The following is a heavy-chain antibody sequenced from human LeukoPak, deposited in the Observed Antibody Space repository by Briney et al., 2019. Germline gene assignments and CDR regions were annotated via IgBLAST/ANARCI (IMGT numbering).Heavy chain of an antibody. Sequence: GSLRLSCAASGFTFSSYGMHWVRQALGKGLEWVALISFDGGKKYLADSVKGRFTISRDNSKNTLYLQMNSLIPDDTAVYYCAKGRQQWWTFDALDIWGQETMVTVSS. D-gene: IGHD5-18*01. CDR1: GFTFSSYG. J-gene: IGHJ3*02. CDR3: AKGRQQWWTFDALDI. CDR2: ISFDGGKK. V-gene: IGHV3-30*18.